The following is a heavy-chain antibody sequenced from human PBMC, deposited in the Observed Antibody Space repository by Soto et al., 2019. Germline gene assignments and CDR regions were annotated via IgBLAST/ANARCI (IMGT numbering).Heavy chain of an antibody. CDR2: INPKSGGT. Sequence: ASVKVSCKASGYIFTDYHIHWVRQAPGQGLEWLGRINPKSGGTSTAQKFQGWVTMTTDTSISTASMELTRLTSDDTAIYYCARGDSTDCSNGVCSFFYNHDMDVWGQGTTVTVSS. CDR3: ARGDSTDCSNGVCSFFYNHDMDV. J-gene: IGHJ6*02. D-gene: IGHD2-8*01. V-gene: IGHV1-2*04. CDR1: GYIFTDYH.